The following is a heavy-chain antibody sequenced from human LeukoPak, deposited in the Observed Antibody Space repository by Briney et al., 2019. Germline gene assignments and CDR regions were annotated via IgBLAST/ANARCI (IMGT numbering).Heavy chain of an antibody. Sequence: PPGGSLRLSCAASGIVFSNTAMNWARQSPGRGLGWISAISGGGERTFYADSVKGRFTISRDNSKNMVYLQMNSLRVDDTAIYYCGKDGGQYSSGPEFDPRGQGALVTVSS. V-gene: IGHV3-23*01. J-gene: IGHJ5*02. CDR3: GKDGGQYSSGPEFDP. D-gene: IGHD3-22*01. CDR1: GIVFSNTA. CDR2: ISGGGERT.